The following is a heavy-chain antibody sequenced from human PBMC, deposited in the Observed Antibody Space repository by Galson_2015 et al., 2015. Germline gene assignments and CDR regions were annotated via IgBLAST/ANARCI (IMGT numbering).Heavy chain of an antibody. V-gene: IGHV4-39*01. CDR2: IYYSGST. D-gene: IGHD2-2*01. Sequence: ETLSLTCTVSGDSVSSGSYYWGWIRQPPGKGLEWIGSIYYSGSTYYNPSLRSRVTISVDTSKNQFSLKLTSVTAADTAVFYCARHYKSGFCSSTSCYFPDFWGQGALVTVSS. CDR3: ARHYKSGFCSSTSCYFPDF. CDR1: GDSVSSGSYY. J-gene: IGHJ4*02.